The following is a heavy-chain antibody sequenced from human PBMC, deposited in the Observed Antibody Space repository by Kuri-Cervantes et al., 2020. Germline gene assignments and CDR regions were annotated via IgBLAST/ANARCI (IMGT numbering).Heavy chain of an antibody. D-gene: IGHD1-26*01. J-gene: IGHJ3*02. V-gene: IGHV2-70*17. CDR1: GFSLSTSGMC. Sequence: SGPTLVKPTQTLTLTCTFSGFSLSTSGMCVSWIRQPPGKALEWLARIDWDDDKFYSTSLKTRLTISKDTSKNQVVLTMTNMDPVDTATYYCARLGNGNYYGAFDIWGQGTMVTVSS. CDR3: ARLGNGNYYGAFDI. CDR2: IDWDDDK.